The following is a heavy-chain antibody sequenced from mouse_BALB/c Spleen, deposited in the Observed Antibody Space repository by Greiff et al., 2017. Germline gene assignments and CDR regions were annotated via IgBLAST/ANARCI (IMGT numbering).Heavy chain of an antibody. J-gene: IGHJ3*01. CDR1: GYTFTSYW. D-gene: IGHD2-1*01. V-gene: IGHV1-5*01. CDR3: TREGIYYGNYGWFAY. CDR2: IYPGNSDT. Sequence: VQLKQSGTVLARPGASVKMSCKASGYTFTSYWMHWVKQRPGQGLEWIGAIYPGNSDTSYNQKFKGKAKLTAVTSTSTAYMELSSLTNEDSAVYYCTREGIYYGNYGWFAYWGQGTLVTVSA.